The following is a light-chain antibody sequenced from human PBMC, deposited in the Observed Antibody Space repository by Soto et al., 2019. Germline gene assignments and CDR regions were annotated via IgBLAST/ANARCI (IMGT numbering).Light chain of an antibody. J-gene: IGLJ2*01. CDR3: AAWDDSLSGVL. Sequence: QPVLTQSPSASGTPGQRVTISCAGSSSNIGSNTVNWYQQLPGTAPKLLIYTNNQRPSGVPDRFSGSKSGTSASLAISGLQSEDEADYYCAAWDDSLSGVLFGGGTKVTVL. CDR1: SSNIGSNT. V-gene: IGLV1-44*01. CDR2: TNN.